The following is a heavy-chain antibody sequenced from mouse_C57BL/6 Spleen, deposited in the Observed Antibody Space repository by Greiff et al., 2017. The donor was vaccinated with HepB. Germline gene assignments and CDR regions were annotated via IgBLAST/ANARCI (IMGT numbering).Heavy chain of an antibody. Sequence: VQLQQSGPELVKPGASVKISCKASGYAFSSSWMNWVKQRPGKGLEWIGRIYPGDGDTNYNGKFKGKATLTADKSSSTAYMQLSSLTSEDSAVYFCARSGVYYGSSYDAMDYWGQGTSVTVSS. CDR2: IYPGDGDT. V-gene: IGHV1-82*01. CDR3: ARSGVYYGSSYDAMDY. D-gene: IGHD1-1*01. CDR1: GYAFSSSW. J-gene: IGHJ4*01.